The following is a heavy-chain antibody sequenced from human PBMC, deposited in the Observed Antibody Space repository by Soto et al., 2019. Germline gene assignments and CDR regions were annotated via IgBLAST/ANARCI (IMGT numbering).Heavy chain of an antibody. V-gene: IGHV3-21*01. Sequence: GGSLRLSCAASGFTFSSYSMNWVRQAPGKGLEWVSSISSSSSYIYYADSVKGRFTISRDNAKNSLYLQMNSLRAEDTAVYYCARDLVGRYYYDSSGYYFDAFDIWGQGTMVTVSS. CDR3: ARDLVGRYYYDSSGYYFDAFDI. D-gene: IGHD3-22*01. CDR2: ISSSSSYI. J-gene: IGHJ3*02. CDR1: GFTFSSYS.